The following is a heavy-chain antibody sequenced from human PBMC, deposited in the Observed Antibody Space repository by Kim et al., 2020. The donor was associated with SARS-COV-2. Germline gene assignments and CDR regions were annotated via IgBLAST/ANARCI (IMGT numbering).Heavy chain of an antibody. J-gene: IGHJ4*02. CDR1: GASIDNSIYY. V-gene: IGHV4-39*01. CDR3: ARTGFHGDYVLDF. D-gene: IGHD4-17*01. Sequence: SETLSLTCTVSGASIDNSIYYWGWIRQPPGKGLEWIGSISYRGYTYNNPSLKSRVTISVNTSKNQFSLRVTSVTAADTAVYYCARTGFHGDYVLDFWGQGTLVIVSS. CDR2: ISYRGYT.